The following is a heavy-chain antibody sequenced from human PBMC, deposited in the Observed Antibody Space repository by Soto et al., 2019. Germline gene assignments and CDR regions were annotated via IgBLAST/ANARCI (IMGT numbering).Heavy chain of an antibody. V-gene: IGHV1-46*01. D-gene: IGHD1-7*01. CDR3: ARPLIGNTVDL. J-gene: IGHJ3*01. Sequence: QAQLLQAGAEMKKPGASVKVSCKASGYTFINYFIHLVRQAPGQGLACIGIVHPSRGTADYAQKFKVRVTLTTDMSTSTVYMDLSNLRSEDTAVYYCARPLIGNTVDLWGQGTTVIFS. CDR2: VHPSRGTA. CDR1: GYTFINYF.